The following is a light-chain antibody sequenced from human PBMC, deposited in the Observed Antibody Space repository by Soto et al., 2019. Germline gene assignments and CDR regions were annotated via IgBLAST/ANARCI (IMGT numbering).Light chain of an antibody. CDR1: QGITNY. Sequence: DIQMTQSPSSLSASVADRVTITCQASQGITNYLNSYHQQPGKAPNLLLYDASNLETGVPSNFIGSGSGTDFTFTIRSLQPEHIATYYCQQYASLPPVHTFGQGTKLEI. CDR3: QQYASLPPVHT. CDR2: DAS. V-gene: IGKV1-33*01. J-gene: IGKJ2*01.